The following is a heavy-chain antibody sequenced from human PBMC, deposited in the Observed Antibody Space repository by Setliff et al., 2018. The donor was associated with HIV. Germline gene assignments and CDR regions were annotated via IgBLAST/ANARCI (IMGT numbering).Heavy chain of an antibody. CDR3: ARDLGYTYGHFDY. CDR1: GFTVSSNY. Sequence: QPGGSLRLSCVASGFTVSSNYMSWVRQAPGKGLEWVSRIKGDGSSTSYADSVKGRFTISRDNAKNSVYLQMNSLRVEDTAVYYCARDLGYTYGHFDYWGQGTLVTVSS. V-gene: IGHV3-74*01. CDR2: IKGDGSST. D-gene: IGHD5-18*01. J-gene: IGHJ4*02.